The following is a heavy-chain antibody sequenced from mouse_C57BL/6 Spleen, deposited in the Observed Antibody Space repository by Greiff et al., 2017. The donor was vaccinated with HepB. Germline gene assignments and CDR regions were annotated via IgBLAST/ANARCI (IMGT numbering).Heavy chain of an antibody. CDR1: GYALSSSW. J-gene: IGHJ2*01. D-gene: IGHD4-1*01. CDR3: ARSNWDGGYFDY. V-gene: IGHV1-82*01. Sequence: QVQLQQSGPELVKPGASVKISCKASGYALSSSWMNWVKQRPGKGLEWIGRIYPGDGDTNYNGKFKGKATLTADKSSSTSYMQLSSLTSEDSAVYFCARSNWDGGYFDYWGQGTTLTVSS. CDR2: IYPGDGDT.